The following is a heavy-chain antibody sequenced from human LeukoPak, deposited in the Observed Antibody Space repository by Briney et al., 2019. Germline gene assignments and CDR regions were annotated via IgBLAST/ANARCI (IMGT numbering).Heavy chain of an antibody. D-gene: IGHD3-3*01. J-gene: IGHJ6*03. CDR1: GFTFSSYW. CDR3: ARLRFLGWLRYYMDV. CDR2: IKQDGSEK. Sequence: GGSLRLSCAASGFTFSSYWMSWVRQAPGKGLEWVANIKQDGSEKYYVDSVKGRFTISRDNAKNSLYLQMNSLRAEDTAVYYCARLRFLGWLRYYMDVWGKGTTVTVSS. V-gene: IGHV3-7*01.